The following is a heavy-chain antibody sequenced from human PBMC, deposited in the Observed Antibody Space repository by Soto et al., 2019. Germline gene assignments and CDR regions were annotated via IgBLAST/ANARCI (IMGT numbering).Heavy chain of an antibody. CDR3: AKSWMITFGGAEH. CDR1: GFTFSNYA. D-gene: IGHD3-16*01. V-gene: IGHV3-23*01. Sequence: PGESLSLSCAASGFTFSNYAMSWVRQAPGKGLEWVSAISGSGGSTYYADSVKGRFTISRDNSNITLYLQMNSLRAEDTAVYYCAKSWMITFGGAEHWGQGTLVTVSS. J-gene: IGHJ4*02. CDR2: ISGSGGST.